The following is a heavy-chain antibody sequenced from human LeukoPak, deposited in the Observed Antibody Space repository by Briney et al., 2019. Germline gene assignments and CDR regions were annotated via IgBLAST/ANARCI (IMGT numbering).Heavy chain of an antibody. J-gene: IGHJ4*02. D-gene: IGHD6-13*01. V-gene: IGHV4-39*07. CDR2: IYYSGST. Sequence: SETLSLTCTVSGGSISSSSYYWGWIRQPPGKGLEWIGSIYYSGSTYYNPSLKSRVTISVDTSKNQFSLKLSSVTAADTAVYYCARGIATFDYWGQGTLVTVSS. CDR1: GGSISSSSYY. CDR3: ARGIATFDY.